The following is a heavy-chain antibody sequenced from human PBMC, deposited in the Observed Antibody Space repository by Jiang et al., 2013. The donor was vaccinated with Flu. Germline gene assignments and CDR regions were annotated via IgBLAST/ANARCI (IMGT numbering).Heavy chain of an antibody. J-gene: IGHJ4*02. CDR2: YDGSNK. V-gene: IGHV3-33*05. Sequence: YDGSNKYYADSVKGRFTISRDNSKNTLYLQMNSLRAEDTAVYYCARAFRTAGYFDYWGQGTLVTVSS. D-gene: IGHD4-17*01. CDR3: ARAFRTAGYFDY.